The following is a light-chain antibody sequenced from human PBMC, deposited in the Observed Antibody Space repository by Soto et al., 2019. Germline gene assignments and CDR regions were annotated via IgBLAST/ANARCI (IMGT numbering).Light chain of an antibody. CDR3: CAYAGSYTLV. CDR1: SSDVGKYNL. V-gene: IGLV2-23*01. J-gene: IGLJ3*02. CDR2: EGS. Sequence: QSALTQPASVSGSPGQSITMSCTGTSSDVGKYNLVSWYQQHPGKAPKFMIYEGSKRPSGVSNRFSGSKSGNTASLTISGLQAEDEADYYCCAYAGSYTLVFGGGTKLTVL.